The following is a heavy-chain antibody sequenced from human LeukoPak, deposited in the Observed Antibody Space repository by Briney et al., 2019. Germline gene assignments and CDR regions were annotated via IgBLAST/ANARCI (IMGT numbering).Heavy chain of an antibody. D-gene: IGHD6-13*01. V-gene: IGHV4-34*01. CDR3: ASGIGAAADYFYCYMDV. J-gene: IGHJ6*03. CDR2: INHSGNT. CDR1: GGSFGGYY. Sequence: SETLSLTCAISGGSFGGYYWSYIRQPPGKGLEWIGEINHSGNTYYNPSLKSRVTISLDTSKNQFSLKLSSVTAADTAVYYCASGIGAAADYFYCYMDVWGKGTTVTVSS.